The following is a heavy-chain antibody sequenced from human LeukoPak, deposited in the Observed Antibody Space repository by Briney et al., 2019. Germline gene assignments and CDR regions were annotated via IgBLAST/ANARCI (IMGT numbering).Heavy chain of an antibody. D-gene: IGHD3/OR15-3a*01. CDR3: ARDGTYYFDY. CDR1: GGSIISYY. Sequence: SETLSLTCTVSGGSIISYYWSWIGPPAGKGLEWIGRIYTSGSTNYNPSLKSRVTMSVDKSKNQFSLKLSSVTAADTAVYYCARDGTYYFDYWGQGTLVTVSS. J-gene: IGHJ4*02. CDR2: IYTSGST. V-gene: IGHV4-4*07.